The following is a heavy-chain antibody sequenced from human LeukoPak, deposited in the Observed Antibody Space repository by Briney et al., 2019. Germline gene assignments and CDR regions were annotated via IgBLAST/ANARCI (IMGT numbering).Heavy chain of an antibody. CDR2: IIPIFGTA. D-gene: IGHD6-6*01. J-gene: IGHJ6*03. CDR3: ARGAAARLSYYYYYMDV. CDR1: GGTFSSYA. V-gene: IGHV1-69*13. Sequence: SVKVSCKASGGTFSSYAISWVRQAPGQGLEWMGGIIPIFGTANYAQKFQGRVTITADESTSTAYMELSSLRSEDTAVYYCARGAAARLSYYYYYMDVWGKGTTVTVSS.